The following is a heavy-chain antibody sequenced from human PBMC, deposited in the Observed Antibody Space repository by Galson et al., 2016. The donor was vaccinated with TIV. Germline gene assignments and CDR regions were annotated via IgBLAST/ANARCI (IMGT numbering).Heavy chain of an antibody. CDR3: AHIRITLIPDAFYV. Sequence: PALVTPPQTLTLTCSFSGFSLRTTGVGVGWIRQPPGGALEWLGVIYWDDDKRYGPSLNNRLTLTGDTSKNQVVLTMTNLDPVDTGTYFCAHIRITLIPDAFYVWGQGTVVTVSS. V-gene: IGHV2-5*05. D-gene: IGHD2/OR15-2a*01. CDR1: GFSLRTTGVG. J-gene: IGHJ3*01. CDR2: IYWDDDK.